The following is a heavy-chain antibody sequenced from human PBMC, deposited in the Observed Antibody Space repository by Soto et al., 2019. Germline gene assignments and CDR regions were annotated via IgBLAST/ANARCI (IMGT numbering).Heavy chain of an antibody. D-gene: IGHD2-15*01. CDR1: GFTFSSYA. V-gene: IGHV3-64*01. J-gene: IGHJ3*02. Sequence: GGSLRLSCAASGFTFSSYAMHWVRQAPVNGLEYVSAISSNFGSTYYANSVKGRFTISGYNSKNTRYLQMCSLRADDIAVYYCARDPVAPGGFDIWGQGTMVTVSS. CDR3: ARDPVAPGGFDI. CDR2: ISSNFGST.